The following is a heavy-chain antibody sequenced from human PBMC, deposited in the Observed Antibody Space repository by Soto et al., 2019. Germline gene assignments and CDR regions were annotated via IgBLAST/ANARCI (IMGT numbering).Heavy chain of an antibody. Sequence: EVQLVEFGGGLVRPGGSLRLSCAASGFTFSTYSMNWVRQAPGKGLEWVSFISSGSTYTYYTDSLKGRFTISRDNVKNSLYLQLNSLRAEDTAVYYCARGWGTTVVSLDAFDIWGQGTMVTVSS. J-gene: IGHJ3*02. CDR3: ARGWGTTVVSLDAFDI. D-gene: IGHD4-17*01. V-gene: IGHV3-21*05. CDR2: ISSGSTYT. CDR1: GFTFSTYS.